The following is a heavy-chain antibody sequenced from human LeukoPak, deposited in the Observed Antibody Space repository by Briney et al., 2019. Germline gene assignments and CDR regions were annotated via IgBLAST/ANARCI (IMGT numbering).Heavy chain of an antibody. CDR3: ARTLQSFYGLGSWGAFDT. V-gene: IGHV4-59*01. D-gene: IGHD3-10*01. CDR1: DDSISSYY. Sequence: PSETLSLTCTVSDDSISSYYWSWIRQPPGKGLEWIGYIPYSGSTNYTPSLKSRVTISVDTSRNQFSLKLTSVTAADTAVYHCARTLQSFYGLGSWGAFDTWGQGTMVSVSS. CDR2: IPYSGST. J-gene: IGHJ3*02.